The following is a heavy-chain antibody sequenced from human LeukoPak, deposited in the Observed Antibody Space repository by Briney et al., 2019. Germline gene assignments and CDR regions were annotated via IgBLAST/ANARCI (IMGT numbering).Heavy chain of an antibody. CDR3: ARDLIAAAGVPGDY. CDR2: IKEDGSEK. Sequence: PGGSLRLSCAASGFTFSSYWMSWVRQAPGKGLEWVANIKEDGSEKYYVDSVKGRFTISRDNAKNSLYQQMNSLRAEDTAVYYCARDLIAAAGVPGDYWGQGTLVTVSS. V-gene: IGHV3-7*05. J-gene: IGHJ4*02. D-gene: IGHD6-13*01. CDR1: GFTFSSYW.